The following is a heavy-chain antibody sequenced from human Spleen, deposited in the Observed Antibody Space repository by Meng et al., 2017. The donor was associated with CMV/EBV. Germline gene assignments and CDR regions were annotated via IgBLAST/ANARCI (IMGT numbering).Heavy chain of an antibody. J-gene: IGHJ6*02. CDR3: ARDDSSSTPPHYYYYGMDV. V-gene: IGHV4-61*01. Sequence: GSLRLSCTVSDGSVTSGSYYWSWIRQPPGKGLEWIGYVYYSGSTNYNPSLKSRVTISVDTSKNQFSLKLSSVTAADTAVYYCARDDSSSTPPHYYYYGMDVWGQGTTVTVSS. CDR2: VYYSGST. D-gene: IGHD6-13*01. CDR1: DGSVTSGSYY.